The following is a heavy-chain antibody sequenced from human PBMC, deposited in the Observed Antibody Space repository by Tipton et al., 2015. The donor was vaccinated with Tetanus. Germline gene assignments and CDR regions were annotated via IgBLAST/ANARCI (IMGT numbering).Heavy chain of an antibody. D-gene: IGHD5-18*01. CDR1: GFTFDDYA. CDR3: AKGRLGTAMVGYYYYGMDV. Sequence: SLRLSCAASGFTFDDYAMHWVRQAPGKGLEWVSGISWNSDSIGYADSVKGRFTISRDNAKNSLYLQMNSLRAEDTALYYCAKGRLGTAMVGYYYYGMDVWGQGTTVTVSS. V-gene: IGHV3-9*01. J-gene: IGHJ6*02. CDR2: ISWNSDSI.